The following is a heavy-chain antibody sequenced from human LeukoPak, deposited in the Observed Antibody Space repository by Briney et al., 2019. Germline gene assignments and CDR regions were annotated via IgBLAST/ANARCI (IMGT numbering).Heavy chain of an antibody. D-gene: IGHD3-22*01. CDR2: IIPIFGTA. Sequence: SVKVSCKASGGTFSSYAISWVRQAPGQGLEWMGGIIPIFGTANYAQKFQGRVTITADKSTSTAYMELSSLRSEDTAVYYCAREDSSGYWFDPWGQGTLVTVSS. J-gene: IGHJ5*02. V-gene: IGHV1-69*06. CDR3: AREDSSGYWFDP. CDR1: GGTFSSYA.